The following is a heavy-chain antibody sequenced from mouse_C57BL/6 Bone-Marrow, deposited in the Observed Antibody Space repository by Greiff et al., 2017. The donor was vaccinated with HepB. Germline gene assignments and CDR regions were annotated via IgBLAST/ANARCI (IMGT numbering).Heavy chain of an antibody. J-gene: IGHJ2*01. Sequence: EVQRVESGGGLVQPGGSLKLSCAASGFTFSDYYMYWVRQTPEKRLEWVAYISNGGGSTYYPDTVKGRFTISRENAKNTLYLQMSRLKSEDTAMYYRARHVGSSPYFDYWGQGTTLTVSS. CDR2: ISNGGGST. CDR1: GFTFSDYY. CDR3: ARHVGSSPYFDY. D-gene: IGHD1-1*01. V-gene: IGHV5-12*01.